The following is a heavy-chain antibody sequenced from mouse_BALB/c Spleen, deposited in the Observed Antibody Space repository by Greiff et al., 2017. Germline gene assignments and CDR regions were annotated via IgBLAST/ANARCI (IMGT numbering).Heavy chain of an antibody. Sequence: EVKLLESGGGLVQPGGSLNLSCAASGFDFSRYWMSWARQAPGKGQEWIGEINPGSSTINYTPSLKDKFIISRDNAKNTLYLQMSKVRSEDTALYYCARQLRRENAMDYWGQGTSVTVSS. D-gene: IGHD2-4*01. CDR2: INPGSSTI. CDR3: ARQLRRENAMDY. CDR1: GFDFSRYW. V-gene: IGHV4-2*02. J-gene: IGHJ4*01.